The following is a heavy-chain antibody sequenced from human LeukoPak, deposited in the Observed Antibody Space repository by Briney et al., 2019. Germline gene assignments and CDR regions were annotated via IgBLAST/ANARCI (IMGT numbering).Heavy chain of an antibody. Sequence: SETLSLTCTVSGGSISNYYWSWIRQPPGKGLDWIGFIYSSGSTNHNPSLKSRVTMSVDTSKNQFSLNLNSVTAADTAVYYCARLYCSTTSCFDYWGQGTLVTVSS. D-gene: IGHD2-2*01. CDR3: ARLYCSTTSCFDY. V-gene: IGHV4-59*01. CDR1: GGSISNYY. CDR2: IYSSGST. J-gene: IGHJ4*02.